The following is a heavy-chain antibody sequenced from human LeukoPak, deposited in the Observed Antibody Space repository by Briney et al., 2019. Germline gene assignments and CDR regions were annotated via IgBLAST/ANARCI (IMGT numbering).Heavy chain of an antibody. CDR1: GGTFSSYA. CDR2: IIPIFGTA. CDR3: ARAAGCRDGYNCAFDI. J-gene: IGHJ3*02. V-gene: IGHV1-69*01. Sequence: GSSVKVSCKASGGTFSSYAISWVRQAPGQGLEWMGGIIPIFGTANYAQKFQGRVTITADESTSTAYMELSSLRSEDPAVYYCARAAGCRDGYNCAFDIWGQGTMVTVSS. D-gene: IGHD5-24*01.